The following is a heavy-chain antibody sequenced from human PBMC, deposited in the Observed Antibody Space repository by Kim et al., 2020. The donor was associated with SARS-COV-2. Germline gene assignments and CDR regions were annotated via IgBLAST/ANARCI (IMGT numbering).Heavy chain of an antibody. D-gene: IGHD4-17*01. J-gene: IGHJ3*02. CDR3: ARDRSATVTFSDAFDI. CDR1: GGSISSGDYY. CDR2: IYYSGST. V-gene: IGHV4-30-4*01. Sequence: SETLSLTCTVSGGSISSGDYYWSWIRQPPGKGLEWIGYIYYSGSTYYNPSLKSRDTISVDTSKNQFSLKLSSVTAADTAVYYCARDRSATVTFSDAFDIWGQGTMVTVSS.